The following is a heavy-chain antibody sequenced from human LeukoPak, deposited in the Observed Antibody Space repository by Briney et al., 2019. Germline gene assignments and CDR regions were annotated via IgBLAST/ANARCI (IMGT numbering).Heavy chain of an antibody. V-gene: IGHV3-11*04. CDR3: ASISYSSSWWETYYYGMDV. CDR2: ISSSSSTI. CDR1: GFTFSDYY. D-gene: IGHD6-13*01. J-gene: IGHJ6*02. Sequence: GGSLRLSCAASGFTFSDYYMSWIRQAPGKGLEWVSYISSSSSTIYYADSVKGRFTISRDNAKNSLYLQMNSLRAEDTAVYYCASISYSSSWWETYYYGMDVWGQGTTVTVSS.